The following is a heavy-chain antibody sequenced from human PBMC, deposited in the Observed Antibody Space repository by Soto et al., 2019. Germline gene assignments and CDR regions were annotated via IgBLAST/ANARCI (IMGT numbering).Heavy chain of an antibody. CDR2: INHSGST. Sequence: QVQLQQWGAGLLKPSETLSLTCAVYGGSFSGYYWSWIRQPPGKGLEWIGEINHSGSTNYNPSLKSRVTISVDTSKNQFSLKLSSVTAAATAVYYCARGRYHYYGSGSYYPPYYYYYGMDVWGQGTTVTVSS. CDR1: GGSFSGYY. J-gene: IGHJ6*02. CDR3: ARGRYHYYGSGSYYPPYYYYYGMDV. D-gene: IGHD3-10*01. V-gene: IGHV4-34*01.